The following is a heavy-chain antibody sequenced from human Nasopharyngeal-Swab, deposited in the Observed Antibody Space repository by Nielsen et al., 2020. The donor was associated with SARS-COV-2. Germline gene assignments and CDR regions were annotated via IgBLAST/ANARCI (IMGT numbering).Heavy chain of an antibody. CDR3: AREGTRDYNYVWGTYRPYYFDY. V-gene: IGHV4-59*13. Sequence: SETLSLTCTVSGGSISSYYWSWIRQSPGKGLEWIGYIYYSGSTKYNPSLKSRVTISVDTSKNQFSLKRSSATTADTAVYYCAREGTRDYNYVWGTYRPYYFDYWGQGTLVTVSS. CDR2: IYYSGST. CDR1: GGSISSYY. J-gene: IGHJ4*02. D-gene: IGHD3-16*02.